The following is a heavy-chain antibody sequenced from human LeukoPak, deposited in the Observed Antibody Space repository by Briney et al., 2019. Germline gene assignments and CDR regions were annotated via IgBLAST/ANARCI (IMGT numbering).Heavy chain of an antibody. J-gene: IGHJ5*02. D-gene: IGHD5-24*01. CDR3: ARVDGYYWFDP. CDR2: IIPILGIA. V-gene: IGHV1-69*04. CDR1: GGTFSSYA. Sequence: SVKVSCKSSGGTFSSYAISWVRQAPGQGLEWMGRIIPILGIANYAQKFQGRVTTTADKSTSTAYMELSSLRSEDTAVYYCARVDGYYWFDPWGQGTLVTVSS.